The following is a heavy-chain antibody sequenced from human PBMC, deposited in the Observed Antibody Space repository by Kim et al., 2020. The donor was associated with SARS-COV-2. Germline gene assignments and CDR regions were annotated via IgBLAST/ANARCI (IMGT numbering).Heavy chain of an antibody. CDR3: TTLLSHTTPGYDAFDT. D-gene: IGHD1-26*01. CDR2: IKSNTDGGTT. J-gene: IGHJ3*02. V-gene: IGHV3-15*01. CDR1: GFTFNNAW. Sequence: GGSLRLSCAASGFTFNNAWMTWVRQAPGKGLEWVGRIKSNTDGGTTDYSAPVKGRFTISRDDSKNILFLQMNSLKTEDTAVYFCTTLLSHTTPGYDAFDTWGQGTMVTVSS.